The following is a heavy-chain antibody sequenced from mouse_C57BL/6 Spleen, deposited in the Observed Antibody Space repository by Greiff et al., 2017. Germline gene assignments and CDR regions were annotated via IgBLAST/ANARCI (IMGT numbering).Heavy chain of an antibody. Sequence: VQLQQSGAELARPGASVKMSCKASGYTFTSYTMHWVKQRPGQGLEWIGYINPSSGYTKYNQKFKDKATLTADKSSSTAYMQLSSLTSEDAAVYYCARNYGSSRYAMDYWGQGTSVTVSS. CDR2: INPSSGYT. CDR3: ARNYGSSRYAMDY. J-gene: IGHJ4*01. D-gene: IGHD1-1*01. V-gene: IGHV1-4*01. CDR1: GYTFTSYT.